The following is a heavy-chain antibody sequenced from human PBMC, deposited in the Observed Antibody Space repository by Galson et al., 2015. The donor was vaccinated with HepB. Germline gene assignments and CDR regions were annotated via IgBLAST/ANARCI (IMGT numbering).Heavy chain of an antibody. CDR3: ARGALVVAVGATQNNWFDP. V-gene: IGHV1-69*05. CDR2: IIPVFNTS. CDR1: GDTFINYA. D-gene: IGHD2-15*01. Sequence: SVKVSCKASGDTFINYAITWVRQAPGHGLEWMGGIIPVFNTSTYAQNFQGRVTMTTDTSTRTAYMELRSLRSDDTAIYYCARGALVVAVGATQNNWFDPWGRGTLVIVSS. J-gene: IGHJ5*02.